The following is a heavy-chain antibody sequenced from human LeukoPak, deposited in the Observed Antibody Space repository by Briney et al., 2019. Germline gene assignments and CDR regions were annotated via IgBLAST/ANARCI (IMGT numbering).Heavy chain of an antibody. CDR2: IYHSGST. CDR1: GGSISSYY. J-gene: IGHJ4*02. V-gene: IGHV4-4*08. Sequence: PSETLSLTCTVSGGSISSYYWGWIRQPPGKGLEWIGNIYHSGSTNYNPSLKSRVTISVDTSKNQFSLKLTSVTAADTAVYYCARDTHLVYWGQGTLVTVSS. CDR3: ARDTHLVY.